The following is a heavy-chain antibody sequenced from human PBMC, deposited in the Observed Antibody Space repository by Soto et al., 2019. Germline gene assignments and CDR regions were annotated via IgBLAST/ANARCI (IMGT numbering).Heavy chain of an antibody. CDR1: GFTFSGYG. J-gene: IGHJ4*02. V-gene: IGHV3-30*03. D-gene: IGHD6-19*01. Sequence: QVQLVESGGGVVQPGRSLRLSCAASGFTFSGYGMHWVRQAPGKGLEWVALISFDGSNTYYADSVKGRFTISRDNSQNTLYLQMHSLRAEDTSLYYCGAGQFFSDYWGLGTLVTVSS. CDR2: ISFDGSNT. CDR3: GAGQFFSDY.